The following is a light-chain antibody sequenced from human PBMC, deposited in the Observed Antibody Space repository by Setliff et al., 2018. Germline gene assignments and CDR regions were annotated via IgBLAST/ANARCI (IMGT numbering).Light chain of an antibody. CDR2: DTN. V-gene: IGLV7-46*01. Sequence: QAVVTQEPSLTVSPGGTVTLTCASSTGAVTNGLYPYWFQQKPGQAPRTLIYDTNIRLSWTPARFSGPLLGGKAALTLSDAQPEDEADYFCSFAYSGVGLFGGGTKGTVL. CDR1: TGAVTNGLY. CDR3: SFAYSGVGL. J-gene: IGLJ2*01.